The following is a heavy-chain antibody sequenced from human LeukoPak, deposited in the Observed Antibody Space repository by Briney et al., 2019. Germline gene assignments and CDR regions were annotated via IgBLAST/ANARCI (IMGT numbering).Heavy chain of an antibody. D-gene: IGHD3-10*01. J-gene: IGHJ6*03. Sequence: SETLSLTCTVSGGSISSYYWSWIRQPPGKGLEWIGYIYYSGSTNYNPSLKSRVTISVDTSKNQFSLKLSSVTAADTAVYYCARVVKLAYYYGSGSYSYYMDVWGKGTTVTISS. CDR1: GGSISSYY. CDR2: IYYSGST. CDR3: ARVVKLAYYYGSGSYSYYMDV. V-gene: IGHV4-59*01.